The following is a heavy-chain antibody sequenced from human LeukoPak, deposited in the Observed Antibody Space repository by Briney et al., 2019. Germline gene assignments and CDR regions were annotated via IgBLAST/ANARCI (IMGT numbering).Heavy chain of an antibody. CDR1: GFTFSNYA. CDR3: AKWGDYDVLAGYYVSDY. D-gene: IGHD3-9*01. CDR2: ITGSGGNT. Sequence: GASLRLSCAASGFTFSNYAMSWVRQAPGKGLEWVSAITGSGGNTYYADSVKGRFTISRDNSKHTVFLKMNSLRAEDTAVYYCAKWGDYDVLAGYYVSDYWGQGTLVTVSS. V-gene: IGHV3-23*01. J-gene: IGHJ4*02.